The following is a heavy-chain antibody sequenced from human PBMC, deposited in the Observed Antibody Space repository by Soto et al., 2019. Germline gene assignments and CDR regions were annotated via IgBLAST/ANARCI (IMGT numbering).Heavy chain of an antibody. Sequence: ASVKVSCKASGYTFTGYYMHWVRQAPGQGLEWMGWINPNSGGTNYAQKFQGWVTMTRDTSISTAYMELSRLRSDDTAVYYCARGSYYYDSSGSSPLPYYYYGMDVWGQGTTVTVSS. CDR3: ARGSYYYDSSGSSPLPYYYYGMDV. CDR2: INPNSGGT. CDR1: GYTFTGYY. J-gene: IGHJ6*02. D-gene: IGHD3-22*01. V-gene: IGHV1-2*04.